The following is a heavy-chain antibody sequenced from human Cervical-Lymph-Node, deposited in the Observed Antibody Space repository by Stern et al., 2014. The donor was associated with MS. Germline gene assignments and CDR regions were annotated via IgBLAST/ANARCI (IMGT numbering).Heavy chain of an antibody. CDR1: RFTFSDYY. CDR3: ARLLSRTRYQWLFDL. J-gene: IGHJ2*01. V-gene: IGHV3-11*01. CDR2: ISTSGSTV. D-gene: IGHD3-22*01. Sequence: MQLVESGGGLVKPGGSLRLSCAASRFTFSDYYMSWIRQAPGKGLEWISYISTSGSTVSYADSMKGRFIISRDNAKTSLYLQINSLRAEDTAVYYCARLLSRTRYQWLFDLWGRGALVTVSS.